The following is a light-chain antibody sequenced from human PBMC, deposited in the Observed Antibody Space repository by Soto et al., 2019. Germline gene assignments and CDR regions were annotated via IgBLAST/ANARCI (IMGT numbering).Light chain of an antibody. V-gene: IGKV1-5*01. Sequence: QSTQSPSTLSASVGDRVTITCRPSQNIGKWLAWYQQKPGKAPNLLISDASRLESGVPSRFRGRGSGTNFTLAISSLQPDDFATYYCHQYDSDRTFGQGTKVDIK. CDR2: DAS. CDR1: QNIGKW. CDR3: HQYDSDRT. J-gene: IGKJ1*01.